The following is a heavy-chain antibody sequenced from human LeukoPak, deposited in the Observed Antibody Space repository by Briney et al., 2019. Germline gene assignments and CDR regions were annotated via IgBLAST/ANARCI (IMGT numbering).Heavy chain of an antibody. CDR3: ARLGIVGATASPDAFDI. D-gene: IGHD1-26*01. CDR2: IYPGDSDT. Sequence: GESLKISCKGSGYSFTSYWIGWVRQMPGKGLEWMGIIYPGDSDTRYSPSFQGQVTISAGKSISTAYLQWSSLKASDTAMYYCARLGIVGATASPDAFDIWGQGTMVTVSS. V-gene: IGHV5-51*01. J-gene: IGHJ3*02. CDR1: GYSFTSYW.